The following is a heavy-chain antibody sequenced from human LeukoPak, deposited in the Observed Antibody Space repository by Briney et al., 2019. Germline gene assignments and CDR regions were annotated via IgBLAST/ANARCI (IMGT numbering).Heavy chain of an antibody. CDR1: GGSISSTTYY. V-gene: IGHV4-39*01. CDR3: ARDRACSNGVCSYFDY. Sequence: SETLSLTCIVSGGSISSTTYYWGWIRQPPGKGLEWIGSIYYSGSTWYNPSLKSRVTVSADTSKNQFSLKLTSVTTADTAVYYCARDRACSNGVCSYFDYWGQGTVVTVSS. D-gene: IGHD2-8*01. CDR2: IYYSGST. J-gene: IGHJ4*02.